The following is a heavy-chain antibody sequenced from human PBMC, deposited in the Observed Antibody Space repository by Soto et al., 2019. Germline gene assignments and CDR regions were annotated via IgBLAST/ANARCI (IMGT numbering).Heavy chain of an antibody. CDR3: TRGLRGDFFDP. D-gene: IGHD3-3*01. CDR1: GYSFINDD. J-gene: IGHJ5*02. CDR2: MNPNSGNT. Sequence: QVQLVQSGAEVKKPGASVKVSCKASGYSFINDDINWLRQATGQGLEWMGWMNPNSGNTGFAQKFQGRVTMTRENPISTAYMELSSLRSEDTAMCYCTRGLRGDFFDPWGQGPLVTVSS. V-gene: IGHV1-8*01.